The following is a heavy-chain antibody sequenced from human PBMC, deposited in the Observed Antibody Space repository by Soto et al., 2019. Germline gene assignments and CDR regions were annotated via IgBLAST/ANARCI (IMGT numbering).Heavy chain of an antibody. CDR1: GGSISSGDYY. Sequence: QVQLQESGPGLVKPSQTLSLTCTVSGGSISSGDYYWSWIRQPPGKGLEWIGYIYYSGSTYYNPSLKRRLTISVDTSKNQFSLKLSSVTAADTAVYYCARDGAVTTSGHNWFDPWGQGTLVTVSS. CDR2: IYYSGST. V-gene: IGHV4-30-4*01. J-gene: IGHJ5*02. D-gene: IGHD4-17*01. CDR3: ARDGAVTTSGHNWFDP.